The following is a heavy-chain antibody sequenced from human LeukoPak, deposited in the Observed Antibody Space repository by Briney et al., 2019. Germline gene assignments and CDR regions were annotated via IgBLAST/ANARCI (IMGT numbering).Heavy chain of an antibody. Sequence: SETLSLTCSVSGVSIRSYSWSWIRQPSGKGLEWIGRIQTSGNTNYNPSLRSRVTMSVDTSKNQFSLKLSSVTAADTAVYYCAREEEGDYSDYFDYWGQGTLVTVSS. CDR3: AREEEGDYSDYFDY. CDR1: GVSIRSYS. J-gene: IGHJ4*02. V-gene: IGHV4-4*07. D-gene: IGHD2-15*01. CDR2: IQTSGNT.